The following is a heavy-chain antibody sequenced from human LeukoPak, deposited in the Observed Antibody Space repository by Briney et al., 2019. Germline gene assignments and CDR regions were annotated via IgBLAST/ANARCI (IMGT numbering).Heavy chain of an antibody. CDR2: IYSGGST. CDR3: VKQSGYRGYDFFDY. CDR1: GFIVSNNY. J-gene: IGHJ4*02. V-gene: IGHV3-66*04. Sequence: PGGSLRPSCAASGFIVSNNYMTWVRQAPGKGLEWVSAIYSGGSTYYSNSVKGRFTIPRDNSKNMLYLQMNSLRAEDTAVYYCVKQSGYRGYDFFDYWGQGALVTVSS. D-gene: IGHD5-12*01.